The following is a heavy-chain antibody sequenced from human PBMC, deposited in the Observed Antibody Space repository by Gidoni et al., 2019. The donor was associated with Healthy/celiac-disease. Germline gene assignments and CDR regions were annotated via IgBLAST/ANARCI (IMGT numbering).Heavy chain of an antibody. CDR1: GGSVSSGSYY. D-gene: IGHD3-22*01. V-gene: IGHV4-61*01. CDR2: IYYSGST. CDR3: ASLGRITMIKDWFDP. Sequence: QVQLQESGPGLVKPSETLSLTCTVSGGSVSSGSYYWSWIRQPPGKGLEWIGYIYYSGSTNYNPSLESRVTISVDTSKNQCSLKLSSVTAADTAVYYCASLGRITMIKDWFDPWGQGTLVTVSS. J-gene: IGHJ5*02.